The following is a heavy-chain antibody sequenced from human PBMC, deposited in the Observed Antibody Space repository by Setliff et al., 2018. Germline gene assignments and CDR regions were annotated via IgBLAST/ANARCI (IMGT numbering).Heavy chain of an antibody. D-gene: IGHD4-17*01. CDR2: IYHSGST. CDR3: ARSGYYGDDAFDI. Sequence: SETLSLTCAVSGGSISSGGYSWSWIRQPPGKGLEWIGYIYHSGSTYYNPSLKSRVTISVDRSKNQFSLKLSSVTAADTAVYYCARSGYYGDDAFDIWGQGTMVTVSS. CDR1: GGSISSGGYS. V-gene: IGHV4-30-2*01. J-gene: IGHJ3*02.